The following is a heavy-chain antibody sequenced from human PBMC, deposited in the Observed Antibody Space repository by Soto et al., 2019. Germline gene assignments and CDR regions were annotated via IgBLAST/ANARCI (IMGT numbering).Heavy chain of an antibody. CDR3: ARDIGGTYDTRGHYDY. D-gene: IGHD3-22*01. CDR1: SGSFSVYC. CDR2: IYSSGST. Sequence: SETLSLTCAVYSGSFSVYCWTWIRQPPGKGLEWIGYIYSSGSTYYNPSLTSRVTISVDTSKNQFSLKLSSVTAADTAVYYCARDIGGTYDTRGHYDYWGQGTLVTVSS. V-gene: IGHV4-34*09. J-gene: IGHJ4*02.